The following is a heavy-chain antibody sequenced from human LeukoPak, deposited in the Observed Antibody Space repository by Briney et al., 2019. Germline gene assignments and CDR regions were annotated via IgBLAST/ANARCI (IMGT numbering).Heavy chain of an antibody. D-gene: IGHD2-15*01. J-gene: IGHJ6*03. Sequence: ASVKVSCKASGYTFTGYYMHWVRQAPGQGLEWMGWINPNSGGTNYAQKFQGRGTMTRDTSISTAYMELSRLRSDDTAVYYCAREPYCSGGSCGGYYYYYMDVWGKGTTVTVSS. CDR1: GYTFTGYY. V-gene: IGHV1-2*02. CDR3: AREPYCSGGSCGGYYYYYMDV. CDR2: INPNSGGT.